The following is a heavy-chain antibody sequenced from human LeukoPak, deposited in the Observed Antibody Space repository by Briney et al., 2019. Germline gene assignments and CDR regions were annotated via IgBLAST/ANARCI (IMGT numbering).Heavy chain of an antibody. J-gene: IGHJ4*02. CDR3: ARGTAATAGIDY. Sequence: GGSLRLSCGASGFTFSTYWMHWVRQAPGKGLVWVSHIDSDGSSATYGDSAKGRFTISRDNSKNMVYLQMNSLRAGDTAIYYCARGTAATAGIDYWGQGALVTVSS. CDR2: IDSDGSSA. D-gene: IGHD6-13*01. CDR1: GFTFSTYW. V-gene: IGHV3-74*01.